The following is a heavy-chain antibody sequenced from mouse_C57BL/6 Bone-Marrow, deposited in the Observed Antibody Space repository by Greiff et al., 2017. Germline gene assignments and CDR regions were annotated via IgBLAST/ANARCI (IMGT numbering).Heavy chain of an antibody. CDR2: IDPETGGT. D-gene: IGHD3-3*01. V-gene: IGHV1-15*01. CDR3: TRRAYYFAY. Sequence: VQLQQSGAELVRPGASVTLSCKASGYTFTDYEMHWVKQTPVHGLEWIGAIDPETGGTAYNQKFKGKAILTADKSSSTAYMELRSLTSEDSAVYYCTRRAYYFAYWGQGTTLTVSA. CDR1: GYTFTDYE. J-gene: IGHJ2*01.